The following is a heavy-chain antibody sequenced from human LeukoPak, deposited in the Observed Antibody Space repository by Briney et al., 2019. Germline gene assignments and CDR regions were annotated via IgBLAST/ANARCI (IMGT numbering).Heavy chain of an antibody. CDR2: INHSGST. J-gene: IGHJ6*03. CDR1: GGSISSGSYY. D-gene: IGHD5-18*01. V-gene: IGHV4-39*07. Sequence: SETLSLTCTVSGGSISSGSYYWSWIRQPPGKGLEWIGEINHSGSTNYNPSLKSRVTISVDTSKNQFSLKLSSVTAADTAVYYCARRGYSYGYGYYYYYMDVWGKGTTVTVSS. CDR3: ARRGYSYGYGYYYYYMDV.